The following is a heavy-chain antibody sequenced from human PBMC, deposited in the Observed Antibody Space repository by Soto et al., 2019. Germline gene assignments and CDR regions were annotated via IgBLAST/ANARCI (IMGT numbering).Heavy chain of an antibody. Sequence: GGSLRLSCAASGFTFSSYAMHWVRQAPGKGLEWVAFISYDGSNKYYADSVKGRFTFSRDNSKNTLDLQMNSLRAEDTAVYYRARIAYGSGWTLDYWGQGTLVTVSS. CDR3: ARIAYGSGWTLDY. J-gene: IGHJ4*02. CDR2: ISYDGSNK. D-gene: IGHD6-19*01. V-gene: IGHV3-30-3*01. CDR1: GFTFSSYA.